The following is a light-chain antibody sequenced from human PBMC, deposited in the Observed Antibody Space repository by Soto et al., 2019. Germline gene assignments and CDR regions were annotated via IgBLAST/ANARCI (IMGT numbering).Light chain of an antibody. CDR3: QQYNSYWT. V-gene: IGKV1-5*01. CDR1: QSISSW. J-gene: IGKJ1*01. Sequence: DIQMTQSPSTLSASVGDRVTITCRASQSISSWLAWYQQKPGKAPKLLIYDASSLESGVPSRFSGRGSGTEFTLTISSLQPDDFATYYCQQYNSYWTFCQGTKVDIK. CDR2: DAS.